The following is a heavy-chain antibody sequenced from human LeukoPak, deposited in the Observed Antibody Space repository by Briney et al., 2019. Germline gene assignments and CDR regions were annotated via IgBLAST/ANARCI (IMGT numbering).Heavy chain of an antibody. Sequence: GGSLRLSCAASGFTFSSYWMHWVRQAPGKGLVWVSRINSDGSRTSYAVSVKGRITISRDNAKNTMYLQMNSLRAEDTAVYYCVRASQGGVDWFDPWGRGTLVTVSS. V-gene: IGHV3-74*01. CDR3: VRASQGGVDWFDP. J-gene: IGHJ5*02. CDR1: GFTFSSYW. D-gene: IGHD3-16*01. CDR2: INSDGSRT.